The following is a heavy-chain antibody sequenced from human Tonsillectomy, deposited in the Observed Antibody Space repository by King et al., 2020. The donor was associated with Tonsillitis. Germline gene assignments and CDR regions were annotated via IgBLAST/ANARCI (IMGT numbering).Heavy chain of an antibody. CDR2: IHNTGST. D-gene: IGHD6-19*01. CDR1: GGSIGNYW. J-gene: IGHJ4*02. V-gene: IGHV4-59*01. CDR3: TTGAGWLVDY. Sequence: QLQESGPGLAKSSETLSLTCTVSGGSIGNYWWSWIRQLPGKGLEWIGNIHNTGSTNYNPSLKSRVTISADTSKSQFSLRLSSVTAADTAVYYCTTGAGWLVDYWDQGTLVTVSS.